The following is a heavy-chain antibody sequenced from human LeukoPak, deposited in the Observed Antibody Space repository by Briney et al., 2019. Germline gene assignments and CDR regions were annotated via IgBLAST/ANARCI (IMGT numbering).Heavy chain of an antibody. J-gene: IGHJ4*02. Sequence: ASVKVSCKVSGYTLTDLSMHWVRQAPGKGLEWMGGFDPEDGETIYAQKFQGRVTMTEDTSTDTAYMELSSLRSEDTAVYYCATARYYYGSGKLYYFDYWGQGTLVTVSS. D-gene: IGHD3-10*01. V-gene: IGHV1-24*01. CDR2: FDPEDGET. CDR3: ATARYYYGSGKLYYFDY. CDR1: GYTLTDLS.